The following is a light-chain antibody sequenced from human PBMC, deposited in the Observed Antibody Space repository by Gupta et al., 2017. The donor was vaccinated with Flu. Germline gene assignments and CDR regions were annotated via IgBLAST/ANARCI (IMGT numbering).Light chain of an antibody. V-gene: IGLV3-10*01. J-gene: IGLJ2*01. CDR2: EDI. CDR1: TFPRKS. CDR3: AAWDRSLNDRV. Sequence: ATFPRKSAYWYQHMSGQAPKLVIYEDIKRPSKVPERFSGTTSGTVATLTITGVQVEDEADYYCAAWDRSLNDRVFGGGTKLAVL.